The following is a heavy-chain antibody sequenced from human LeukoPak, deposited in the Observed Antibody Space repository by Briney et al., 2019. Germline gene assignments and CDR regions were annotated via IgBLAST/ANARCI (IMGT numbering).Heavy chain of an antibody. D-gene: IGHD6-13*01. J-gene: IGHJ4*02. CDR2: INPNSGGT. CDR3: ARDQATGYSSSWSLDY. V-gene: IGHV1-2*02. CDR1: GYTFTGYY. Sequence: ASVKVSCKASGYTFTGYYMHWVRQAPGQGLEWMGWINPNSGGTNYAQKFQGRVTMTRDTSISTAYMELSRLRSDDTAVYYCARDQATGYSSSWSLDYWGQGTLVTVSS.